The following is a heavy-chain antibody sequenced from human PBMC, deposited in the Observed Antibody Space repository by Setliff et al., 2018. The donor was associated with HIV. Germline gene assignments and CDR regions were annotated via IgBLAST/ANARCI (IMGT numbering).Heavy chain of an antibody. Sequence: SLRLSCAASGFTFDDYAMHWVRQAPGKGLEWVSGISWNSGSIGYADSVKGRFTISRDNAKNSLYLQMNSLRAEDTALYYCAKGILGGSGWNFDYWGQGTLVTVSS. V-gene: IGHV3-9*01. J-gene: IGHJ4*02. CDR1: GFTFDDYA. CDR2: ISWNSGSI. CDR3: AKGILGGSGWNFDY. D-gene: IGHD6-19*01.